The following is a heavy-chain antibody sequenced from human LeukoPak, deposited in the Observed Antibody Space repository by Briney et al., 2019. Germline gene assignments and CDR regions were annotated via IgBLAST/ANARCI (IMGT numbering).Heavy chain of an antibody. CDR2: IWFDGSNK. D-gene: IGHD3-16*01. CDR1: GFTFSAYG. J-gene: IGHJ5*02. CDR3: AKALGGVGA. V-gene: IGHV3-30*02. Sequence: PGGSLRLSCAASGFTFSAYGMHWVRQAPGKGLEWVAVIWFDGSNKYYADSVKGRFTISRDNSKNTLYLQMNSLRAEDTAVYYCAKALGGVGAWGQGTLVTVSS.